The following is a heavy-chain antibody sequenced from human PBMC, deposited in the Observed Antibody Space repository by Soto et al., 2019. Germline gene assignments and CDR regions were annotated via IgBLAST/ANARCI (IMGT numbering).Heavy chain of an antibody. CDR3: AIITRGFSMDV. J-gene: IGHJ6*02. V-gene: IGHV3-7*01. CDR1: GFTFSAYW. D-gene: IGHD1-20*01. Sequence: EVQLVASGGGLVQPGGSLRLSCAASGFTFSAYWMSWVRQTPGKGLEWVANIKHDGSEKYYVDSVKGRFTISRDNAKNSLFLEMNSLRAEDTAVFYCAIITRGFSMDVWGQGTTVTVSS. CDR2: IKHDGSEK.